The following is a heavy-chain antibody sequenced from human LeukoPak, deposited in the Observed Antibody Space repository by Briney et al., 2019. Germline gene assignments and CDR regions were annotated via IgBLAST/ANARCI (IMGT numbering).Heavy chain of an antibody. V-gene: IGHV1-69*13. CDR2: IIPIFGTA. D-gene: IGHD1-26*01. CDR1: GYTFTSYG. J-gene: IGHJ4*02. CDR3: ARGIRLVGATPPFDY. Sequence: SVKVSCKASGYTFTSYGISWVRQAPGQGLEWMGGIIPIFGTANYAQKFQGRVTITADESTSTAYMELSSLRSEDTAVYYCARGIRLVGATPPFDYWAREPWSPSPQ.